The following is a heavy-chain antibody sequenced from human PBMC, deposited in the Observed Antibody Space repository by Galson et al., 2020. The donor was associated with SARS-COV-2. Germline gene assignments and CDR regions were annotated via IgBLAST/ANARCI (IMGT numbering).Heavy chain of an antibody. D-gene: IGHD3-16*01. CDR2: IYYSGGI. CDR1: GGSLSGYF. J-gene: IGHJ3*02. V-gene: IGHV4-59*01. CDR3: ARGLMATTGEAFDI. Sequence: ETLSLTCTVSGGSLSGYFWSWIRQPPGKGLEWIGYIYYSGGIKYNPSLRGRATMSLDMSKNQFSLSLSSVTAADTAVYYCARGLMATTGEAFDIWGQGTMVTVSS.